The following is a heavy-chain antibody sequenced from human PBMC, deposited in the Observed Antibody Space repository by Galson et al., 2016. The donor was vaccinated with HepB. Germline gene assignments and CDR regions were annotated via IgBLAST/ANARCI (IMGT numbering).Heavy chain of an antibody. Sequence: PALVKPTQSLTLTCTFSGFSLSTTGVGMGWIRQPPGKALEWLALIYWDDDKHYTPSLKSRLTATKDTSQNQVVLTMTNMDPVDTATYYCEHGAGYFDFWGQGTLVTVSS. V-gene: IGHV2-5*02. CDR1: GFSLSTTGVG. CDR3: EHGAGYFDF. J-gene: IGHJ4*02. CDR2: IYWDDDK. D-gene: IGHD6-19*01.